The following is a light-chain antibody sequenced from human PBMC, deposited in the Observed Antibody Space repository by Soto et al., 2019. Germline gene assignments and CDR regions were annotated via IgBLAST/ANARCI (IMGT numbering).Light chain of an antibody. Sequence: DIQMTQSPSTLSASVGDRVTITCRASQSINNWLAWYQLKPGKAPKLLIYGASSLESGVPSRFSGSGSGTEFTLAFSSLQPDDFATYYCQHYNGYFGQGAKLELK. J-gene: IGKJ2*01. CDR2: GAS. V-gene: IGKV1-5*03. CDR3: QHYNGY. CDR1: QSINNW.